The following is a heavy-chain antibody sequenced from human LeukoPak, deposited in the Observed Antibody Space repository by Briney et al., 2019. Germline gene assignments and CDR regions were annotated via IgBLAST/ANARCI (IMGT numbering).Heavy chain of an antibody. J-gene: IGHJ4*02. V-gene: IGHV3-7*01. CDR3: ARRASRAFDY. D-gene: IGHD5-12*01. CDR2: IKQDGSEK. Sequence: GGSLRLSCAASGFTFSSYEMSWVRQAPGKGLEWVASIKQDGSEKSYVDSLKGRFTISRDNAKNSLYLEMNSLRAEDTAVYYCARRASRAFDYWGQGTLVTVSS. CDR1: GFTFSSYE.